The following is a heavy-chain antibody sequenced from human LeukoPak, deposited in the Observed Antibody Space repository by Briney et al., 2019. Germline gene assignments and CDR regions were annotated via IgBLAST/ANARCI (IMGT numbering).Heavy chain of an antibody. V-gene: IGHV1-2*02. CDR3: SRGSQGHLPFDY. Sequence: GASVKVSCKTSGYSLTDYYIYWVRQAPGQGLEWMGWIIPNSGGIIYAKKFQGRVTMTMDTSITTAYMELSNLRSDDTAVYYCSRGSQGHLPFDYWGQGTLVTVSS. CDR1: GYSLTDYY. CDR2: IIPNSGGI. J-gene: IGHJ4*02.